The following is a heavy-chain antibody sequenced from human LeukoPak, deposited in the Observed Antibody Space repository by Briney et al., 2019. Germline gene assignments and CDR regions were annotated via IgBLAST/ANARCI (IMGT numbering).Heavy chain of an antibody. Sequence: ASVKVSCKASGYTFTSYYMHWVRRAPGQGLEWMGIINPSGGSTSYAQKFQGRVTMTRDTSTSTVYMELSSLRSEDTAVYYCAREMATNNYYYYYGMDVWGQGTTVTVSS. V-gene: IGHV1-46*01. CDR2: INPSGGST. CDR3: AREMATNNYYYYYGMDV. CDR1: GYTFTSYY. J-gene: IGHJ6*02. D-gene: IGHD5-12*01.